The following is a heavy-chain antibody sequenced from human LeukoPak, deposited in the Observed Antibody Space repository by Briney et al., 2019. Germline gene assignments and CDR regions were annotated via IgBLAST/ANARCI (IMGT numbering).Heavy chain of an antibody. Sequence: RGNLKLCYAAAAFTFSRYWKPWVRQATIKRQIWVSRINREGSSTSCADSVKGRFTISRDNAKNTLYLQMNSLRAEDTAVYYCARDLWPLGYYYGMDVWGQGTTVTVSS. CDR2: INREGSST. CDR1: AFTFSRYW. J-gene: IGHJ6*02. CDR3: ARDLWPLGYYYGMDV. V-gene: IGHV3-74*01. D-gene: IGHD3-16*01.